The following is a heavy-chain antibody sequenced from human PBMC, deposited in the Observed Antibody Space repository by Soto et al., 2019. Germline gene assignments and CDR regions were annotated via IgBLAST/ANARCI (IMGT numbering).Heavy chain of an antibody. CDR2: IKSKTDGGTT. J-gene: IGHJ6*02. CDR3: TTGRYFDWLLYIRRSYYYGMDV. Sequence: GGSLRLSCAASGFTFSNAWMSWVRQAPGKGLEWVGRIKSKTDGGTTDYAAPVKGRFTISRDDSKNTLYLQMNSLKTEDTAVYYCTTGRYFDWLLYIRRSYYYGMDVWGQGTTVTAP. D-gene: IGHD3-9*01. V-gene: IGHV3-15*01. CDR1: GFTFSNAW.